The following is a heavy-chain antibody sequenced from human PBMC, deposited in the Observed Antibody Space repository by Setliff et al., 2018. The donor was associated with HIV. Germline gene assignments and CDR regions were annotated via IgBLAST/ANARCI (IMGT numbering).Heavy chain of an antibody. J-gene: IGHJ4*02. CDR2: INHAGST. CDR3: ATLSGPVDH. V-gene: IGHV4-34*01. D-gene: IGHD3-3*01. CDR1: GASFSGYF. Sequence: SETLSLTCTLYGASFSGYFWSWIRQPPGKGLEWIGEINHAGSTNFNPSLKGRVTISVDMSKRQFSLHLTSVTAADTAVYYCATLSGPVDHWGQGTPVTVSS.